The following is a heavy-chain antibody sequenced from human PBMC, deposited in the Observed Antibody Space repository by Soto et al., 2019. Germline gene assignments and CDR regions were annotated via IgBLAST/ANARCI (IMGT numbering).Heavy chain of an antibody. J-gene: IGHJ4*02. CDR3: AKDFGVDTALGPFDY. V-gene: IGHV3-30*04. D-gene: IGHD5-18*01. Sequence: GGSLRLSCAASGFTFSSYAMHWVRQAPGKGLEWVAVISYDGSNKYYADSVKGRFTISRDNSKNTLYLQMNSLRAEDTAVYYCAKDFGVDTALGPFDYWGQGTLVTVSS. CDR2: ISYDGSNK. CDR1: GFTFSSYA.